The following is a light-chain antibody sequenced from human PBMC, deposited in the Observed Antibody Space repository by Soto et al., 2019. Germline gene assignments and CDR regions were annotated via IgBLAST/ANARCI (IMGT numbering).Light chain of an antibody. CDR2: EVT. Sequence: QSALTQPASVSGSPGQSITISCTGTSSDVGGYNFVSWYQQHPGKAPKLLIYEVTNRPSGVSSRFSGSKSGNTASLTISGPETEDEADYFCCACTMQSTRVFGGGTKLTVL. J-gene: IGLJ3*02. V-gene: IGLV2-14*01. CDR1: SSDVGGYNF. CDR3: CACTMQSTRV.